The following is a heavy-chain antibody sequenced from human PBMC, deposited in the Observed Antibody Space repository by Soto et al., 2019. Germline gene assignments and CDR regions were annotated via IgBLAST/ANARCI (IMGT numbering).Heavy chain of an antibody. V-gene: IGHV6-1*01. J-gene: IGHJ5*02. CDR2: TYYSSKWSY. D-gene: IGHD5-12*01. Sequence: SQTLSLTCAISGDSVSYNSWSWIRQSPSRGLEWLGRTYYSSKWSYDYAVSLRSRITINPDTSKNQFSLQLNSVTPEDAAVYYCATGWLRLGFNTWGQGTLVTVSS. CDR1: GDSVSYNS. CDR3: ATGWLRLGFNT.